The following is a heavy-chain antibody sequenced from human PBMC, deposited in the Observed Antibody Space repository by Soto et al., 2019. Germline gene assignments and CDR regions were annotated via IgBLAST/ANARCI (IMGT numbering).Heavy chain of an antibody. V-gene: IGHV1-2*02. CDR3: ARDRIGGGAPYYFDY. Sequence: QVQLVQSGAGVKKPGASVQVSCKSSGYTFTEYYLYWVRQAPGQGPAWLGGINPRTGDTNQAQKFQRRVTMTRAMCLTTAYMETHRLTADDTAVYYCARDRIGGGAPYYFDYWGQGSLVTVSS. CDR2: INPRTGDT. D-gene: IGHD3-16*01. J-gene: IGHJ4*02. CDR1: GYTFTEYY.